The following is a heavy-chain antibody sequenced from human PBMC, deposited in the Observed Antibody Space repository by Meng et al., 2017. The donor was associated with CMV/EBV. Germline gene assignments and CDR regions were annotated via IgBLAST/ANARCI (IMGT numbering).Heavy chain of an antibody. Sequence: GESLKISCAASGFTFDDYGMSWVRQAPGKGLEWVSGIKWNGGSTGYADSVKGRFTISRDNAKNSLYLQMNSLRAEDTALYYCARDRASGSFLYYYYGMDVWGQGTTVTVSS. J-gene: IGHJ6*02. D-gene: IGHD3-10*01. CDR1: GFTFDDYG. V-gene: IGHV3-20*04. CDR2: IKWNGGST. CDR3: ARDRASGSFLYYYYGMDV.